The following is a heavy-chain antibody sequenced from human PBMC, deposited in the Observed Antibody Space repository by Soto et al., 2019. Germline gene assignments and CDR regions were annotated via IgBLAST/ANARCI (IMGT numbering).Heavy chain of an antibody. Sequence: PGGSLRLSCAASGFTFSSYGMHWVRQAPGKGLEWVAVISYDGSNKYYADSVKGRFTISRDNSKNTLYLQMNSLRAEDTAVYYCAKAQRGLSKDAFDIWGQGTMVTVSS. J-gene: IGHJ3*02. CDR2: ISYDGSNK. CDR1: GFTFSSYG. D-gene: IGHD3-22*01. V-gene: IGHV3-30*18. CDR3: AKAQRGLSKDAFDI.